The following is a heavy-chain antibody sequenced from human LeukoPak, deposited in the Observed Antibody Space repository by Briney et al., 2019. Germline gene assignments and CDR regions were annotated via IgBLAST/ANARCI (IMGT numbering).Heavy chain of an antibody. D-gene: IGHD3/OR15-3a*01. V-gene: IGHV4-59*01. Sequence: SQTLSLTCTVSGGSISSYYWSWIRQPPGKGLEWIGYIYYSGSTNYNPSLKSRVTISVDTSKNQFSLKLSSVTAADTAVYYCARGSLDSGPAYWGQGTLVTVSS. CDR1: GGSISSYY. J-gene: IGHJ4*02. CDR2: IYYSGST. CDR3: ARGSLDSGPAY.